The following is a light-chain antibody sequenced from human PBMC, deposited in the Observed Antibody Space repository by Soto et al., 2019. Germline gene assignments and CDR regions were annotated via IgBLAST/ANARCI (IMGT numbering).Light chain of an antibody. CDR1: QVITND. CDR2: AAS. J-gene: IGKJ1*01. Sequence: IQMTQSQSSLSSSVGYMLTITVLASQVITNDLGWYQQKPGKAPKRLIYAASTLQSGVQSRFSGSGSGTDFTLTIRSLQPEDFATYYCQQTYSPPGKCGQGTKVDIK. V-gene: IGKV1-17*01. CDR3: QQTYSPPGK.